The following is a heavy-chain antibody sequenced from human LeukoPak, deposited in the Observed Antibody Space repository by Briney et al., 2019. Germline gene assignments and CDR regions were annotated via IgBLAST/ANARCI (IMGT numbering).Heavy chain of an antibody. V-gene: IGHV4-34*01. CDR3: APPEGYCSSTSCYTG. CDR1: GGSFSGYY. Sequence: SETLSLTCAVYGGSFSGYYWSWIRQPPGKGLEWIGEINHSGSTNYNPSLKSRVTISVDTSKNQFPLKLSSVTAADTAVYYCAPPEGYCSSTSCYTGWGQGTLVTVSS. J-gene: IGHJ4*02. D-gene: IGHD2-2*02. CDR2: INHSGST.